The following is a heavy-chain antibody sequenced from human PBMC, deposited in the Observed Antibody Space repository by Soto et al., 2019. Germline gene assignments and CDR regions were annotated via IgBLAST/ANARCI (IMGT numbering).Heavy chain of an antibody. CDR1: GFTFSVYW. CDR2: IKFDGSGI. CDR3: ARGSGYRSVDSVNQYFDY. Sequence: EVQLVESGGKVVQPGGSLRLSCVASGFTFSVYWMSWVRQAPGEGLEWVARIKFDGSGIQYADSVKGRFSISRDNAGNSVDLQMKRLRAEDTAVYYCARGSGYRSVDSVNQYFDYWGQGALVTVTS. V-gene: IGHV3-7*01. D-gene: IGHD5-12*01. J-gene: IGHJ4*02.